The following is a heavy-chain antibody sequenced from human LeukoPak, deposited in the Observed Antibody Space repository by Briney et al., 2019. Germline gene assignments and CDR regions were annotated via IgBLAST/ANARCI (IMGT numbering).Heavy chain of an antibody. CDR1: GFTFSSYA. Sequence: GGSLRLSCAASGFTFSSYAMSWVRQAPGKGLEWVSTLSASGGTIYYADSVKGRFTISRDNSKNTLYLQMNSLRAEDTAVYYCAKKGVTVIGSNWFDSWGQGTLVTVSS. CDR3: AKKGVTVIGSNWFDS. CDR2: LSASGGTI. V-gene: IGHV3-23*01. D-gene: IGHD4-11*01. J-gene: IGHJ5*01.